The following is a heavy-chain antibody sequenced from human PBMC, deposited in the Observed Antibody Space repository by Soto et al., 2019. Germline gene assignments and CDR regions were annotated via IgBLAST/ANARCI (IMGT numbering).Heavy chain of an antibody. CDR2: IYYSGST. CDR3: ATDCLYSSSSRCIDY. Sequence: SETLSLTCTVSGGSISINYWSWIRQPPGKGLEWIGYIYYSGSTNYNPSLKSRVTISVDTSKNQFSLKLSSVTAADTAMYYCATDCLYSSSSRCIDYWGQGTLVTVSS. CDR1: GGSISINY. V-gene: IGHV4-59*08. J-gene: IGHJ4*02. D-gene: IGHD6-6*01.